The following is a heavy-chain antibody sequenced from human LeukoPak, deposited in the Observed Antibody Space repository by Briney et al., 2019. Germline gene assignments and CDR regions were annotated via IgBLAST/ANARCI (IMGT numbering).Heavy chain of an antibody. D-gene: IGHD6-13*01. CDR3: AKPGIAAAAPGDYFDY. J-gene: IGHJ4*02. CDR2: ISYDGSNK. CDR1: GFTLSSYG. Sequence: GGSLRLSCAASGFTLSSYGMHWVRQAPGKGLEWVAVISYDGSNKYYADSVKGRFTVSRDNSKNTLYLQANRVRGEDTAVYYCAKPGIAAAAPGDYFDYWGQGTLLTVPS. V-gene: IGHV3-30*18.